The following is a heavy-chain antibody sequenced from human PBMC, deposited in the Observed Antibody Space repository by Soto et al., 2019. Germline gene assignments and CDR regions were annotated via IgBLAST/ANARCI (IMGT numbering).Heavy chain of an antibody. V-gene: IGHV2-5*02. Sequence: SGPTLVNPTQTLTLTCTFSGFSLSTSGVGVGWIRQPPGKALEWLALLYCDDDKRYSPALKSRLTITKDTTKNQEVPTLTNMDTVETATYYWAYRGPHYCGSGTSAWFDPWGQGTLVTVSS. CDR2: LYCDDDK. CDR3: AYRGPHYCGSGTSAWFDP. J-gene: IGHJ5*02. D-gene: IGHD3-10*01. CDR1: GFSLSTSGVG.